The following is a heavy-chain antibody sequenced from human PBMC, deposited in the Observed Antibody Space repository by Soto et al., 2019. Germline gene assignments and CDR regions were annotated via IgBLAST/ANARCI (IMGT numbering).Heavy chain of an antibody. V-gene: IGHV3-33*01. CDR3: ARDKLGYCSGGSCPATYYYGMDF. Sequence: GGSLRLSCAASGFTFSSYGMHWVRQAPGKGLEWVAVIWYDGSNKYYADSVKGRFTISRDNSKNTLYLQMNSLRAEDTAVYYCARDKLGYCSGGSCPATYYYGMDFWGQGTTVTVSS. CDR2: IWYDGSNK. D-gene: IGHD2-15*01. CDR1: GFTFSSYG. J-gene: IGHJ6*02.